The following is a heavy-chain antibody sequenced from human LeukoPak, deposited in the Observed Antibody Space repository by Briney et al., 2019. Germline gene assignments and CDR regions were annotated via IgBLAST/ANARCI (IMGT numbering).Heavy chain of an antibody. CDR2: IRHDGNDK. Sequence: GGSLRLSCVASGFTFTSYGMHWVRQAPGKGLEWVALIRHDGNDKYYAETVKGRFTISRDNSNNTLYLQMNTLRAEDTGMYYCARGSGLRYFDWPTVRWGQGTLVTVSS. CDR1: GFTFTSYG. D-gene: IGHD3-9*01. V-gene: IGHV3-30*02. J-gene: IGHJ4*02. CDR3: ARGSGLRYFDWPTVR.